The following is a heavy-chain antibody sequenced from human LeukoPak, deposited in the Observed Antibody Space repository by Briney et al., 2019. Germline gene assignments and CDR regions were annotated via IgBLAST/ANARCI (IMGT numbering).Heavy chain of an antibody. CDR1: GGSISSYY. Sequence: SETLSLTCTVSGGSISSYYWSWLRQPPGKGLEWIGYIYYSGSTNYNPSLTSRVNISVDTSKNQFSLKLSSVTAADTAVYYCARGYSSGWYVNWFDPWGQGTLVTVSS. CDR3: ARGYSSGWYVNWFDP. CDR2: IYYSGST. J-gene: IGHJ5*02. D-gene: IGHD6-19*01. V-gene: IGHV4-59*01.